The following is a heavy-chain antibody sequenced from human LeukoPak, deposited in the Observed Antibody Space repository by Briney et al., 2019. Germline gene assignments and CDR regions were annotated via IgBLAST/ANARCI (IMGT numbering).Heavy chain of an antibody. D-gene: IGHD3-10*01. CDR2: ISAYNGNT. V-gene: IGHV1-18*01. CDR1: GYTFTSYG. J-gene: IGHJ4*02. Sequence: ASVKVSCKASGYTFTSYGISWVRQAPGQGLEWMGRISAYNGNTNYAQKLQGRVTMTTDTSTSTAYMELRSLRSDDTAVYYCARDDVMVRGVIIGRDYWGQGTLVTVSS. CDR3: ARDDVMVRGVIIGRDY.